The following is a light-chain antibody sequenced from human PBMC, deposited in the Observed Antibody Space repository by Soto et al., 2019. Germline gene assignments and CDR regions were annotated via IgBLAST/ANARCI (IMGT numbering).Light chain of an antibody. CDR3: QQYGSSPVT. CDR1: QSVTSSY. V-gene: IGKV3-20*01. J-gene: IGKJ4*01. Sequence: EVVLTQSPGTLSLSPGERATLSCRASQSVTSSYLAWYQQKPGQAPRLLIYGASSRVTGIPDRFSGSGSGTDFILTISRLEPEDFAVYYCQQYGSSPVTFGGGTKVAI. CDR2: GAS.